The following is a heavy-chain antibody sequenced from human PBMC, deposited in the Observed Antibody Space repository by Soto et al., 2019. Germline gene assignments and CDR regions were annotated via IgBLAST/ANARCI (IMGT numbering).Heavy chain of an antibody. Sequence: SETLSLTCTVSGGSISSGGYYWSWIRQHPGKGPEWIGYIYYSGSTYYNPSLKSRVTISVDTSKNQFSLKLSSVTAADTAVYYCASDSYGSLGLDYWGQGTLVTVSS. J-gene: IGHJ4*02. D-gene: IGHD5-18*01. CDR3: ASDSYGSLGLDY. CDR2: IYYSGST. V-gene: IGHV4-31*03. CDR1: GGSISSGGYY.